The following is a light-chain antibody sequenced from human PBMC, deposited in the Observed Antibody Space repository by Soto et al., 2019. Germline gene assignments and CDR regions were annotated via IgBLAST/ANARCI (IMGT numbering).Light chain of an antibody. J-gene: IGKJ1*01. CDR1: QSVNNY. V-gene: IGKV3-11*01. CDR3: QQYNNWPPWT. CDR2: DTS. Sequence: EIVLTPSPATLSLSPVERATLSCRASQSVNNYLAWYQQKPGQAPRLLIYDTSDRATGIPARFSGSGSGTDFTLTISSLEPEDFAVYYCQQYNNWPPWTFGQGTKVDIK.